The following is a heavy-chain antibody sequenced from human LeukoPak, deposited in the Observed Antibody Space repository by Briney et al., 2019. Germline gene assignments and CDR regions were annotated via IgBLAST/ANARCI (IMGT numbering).Heavy chain of an antibody. CDR1: GGSISSYY. V-gene: IGHV4-59*08. D-gene: IGHD6-13*01. CDR2: IYYSGST. Sequence: SETLSLTCTVSGGSISSYYWSWVRHRPGKGLEWIGYIYYSGSTNYNPSLKSRVTISVDTSKNQFSLKLSSVTAADTAVYYCARHPKYSSSWYSFDYWGQGTLVTASS. J-gene: IGHJ4*02. CDR3: ARHPKYSSSWYSFDY.